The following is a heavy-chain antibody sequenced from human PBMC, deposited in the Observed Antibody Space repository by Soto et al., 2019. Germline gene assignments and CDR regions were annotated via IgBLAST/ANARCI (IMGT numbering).Heavy chain of an antibody. CDR1: GFTFSSYA. D-gene: IGHD3-22*01. Sequence: QAGGSLRLSCAASGFTFSSYAMSWVRQAPGKGLEWVSAISGSGGSTYYADSVKGRFTISRDNSKNTLYLQMNSLRAEDTAVYYCAKGQQYYYDSSGYYYWGQGTLVTVSS. CDR2: ISGSGGST. V-gene: IGHV3-23*01. CDR3: AKGQQYYYDSSGYYY. J-gene: IGHJ4*02.